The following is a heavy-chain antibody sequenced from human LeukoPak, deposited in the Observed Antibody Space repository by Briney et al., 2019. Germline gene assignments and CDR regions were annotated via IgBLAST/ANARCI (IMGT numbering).Heavy chain of an antibody. CDR3: ASVGYYHSSSFDM. J-gene: IGHJ3*02. CDR2: INQSGNT. CDR1: GGSFSDYY. V-gene: IGHV4-34*01. Sequence: PSETLSLTCAVYGGSFSDYYWSWIRQSPGMGLEWIGVINQSGNTNYNPSLKSRVTISIDTSKNQFSLRLISVTAADTALYYCASVGYYHSSSFDMWGQGTMVTVSS. D-gene: IGHD3-22*01.